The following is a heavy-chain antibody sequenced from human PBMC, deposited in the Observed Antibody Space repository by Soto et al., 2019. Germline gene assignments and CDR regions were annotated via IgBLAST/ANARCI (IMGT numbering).Heavy chain of an antibody. CDR1: GGSISRGDYY. CDR2: IYYSGSI. CDR3: AKSLWDTSGWKTDY. J-gene: IGHJ4*02. Sequence: SETLSLTCTFSGGSISRGDYYWSWIRQPPGKGLEWIGYIYYSGSINYNPSLKSRVTISVDPSKNQFSLRLSSVTAADTAVYYCAKSLWDTSGWKTDYWGQGTLVTVSS. V-gene: IGHV4-61*08. D-gene: IGHD6-19*01.